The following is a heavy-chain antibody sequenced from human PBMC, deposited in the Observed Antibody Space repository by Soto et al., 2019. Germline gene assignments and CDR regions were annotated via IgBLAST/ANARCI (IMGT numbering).Heavy chain of an antibody. CDR1: GGSFSGYY. D-gene: IGHD2-15*01. CDR3: ARGLHLSDIVVVVAATGNWFDP. V-gene: IGHV4-34*01. CDR2: INHSGST. J-gene: IGHJ5*02. Sequence: SETLSLTCAVYGGSFSGYYWSWIRQPPGKGLEWIGEINHSGSTNYNPSLKSRVTISVDTSKNQFSLKLSSVTAADTAVYYCARGLHLSDIVVVVAATGNWFDPWGQGTLVTVSS.